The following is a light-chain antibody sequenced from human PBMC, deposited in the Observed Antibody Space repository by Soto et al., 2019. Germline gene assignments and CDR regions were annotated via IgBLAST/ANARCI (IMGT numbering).Light chain of an antibody. CDR1: QSIGSSY. CDR3: QQYNNWPPVT. V-gene: IGKV3-15*01. Sequence: EIVLTHSPGTLSLSPGERATLSCRASQSIGSSYLAWYQQKPGQAPRLLIYGASTRATGIPARFSGSGSGTEFTLTISSLQSEDFAVYYCQQYNNWPPVTFGQGTKVDI. J-gene: IGKJ1*01. CDR2: GAS.